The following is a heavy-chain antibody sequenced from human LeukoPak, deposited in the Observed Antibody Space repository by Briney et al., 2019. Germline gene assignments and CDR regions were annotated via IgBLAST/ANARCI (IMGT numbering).Heavy chain of an antibody. D-gene: IGHD2-8*01. CDR3: ATGSNGVHHYYYYGMDV. Sequence: ASVKVSCKVSGYTLTELSTHWVRQAPGKGLEWMGGFDPEDGETIYAQKFQGRVTMTEDTSTDTAYMELSSLRSEDTAVYYCATGSNGVHHYYYYGMDVWGQGTTVTVSS. CDR1: GYTLTELS. V-gene: IGHV1-24*01. CDR2: FDPEDGET. J-gene: IGHJ6*02.